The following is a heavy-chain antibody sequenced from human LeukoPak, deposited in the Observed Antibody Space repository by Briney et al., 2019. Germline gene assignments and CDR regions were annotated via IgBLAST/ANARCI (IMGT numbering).Heavy chain of an antibody. V-gene: IGHV4-39*07. CDR1: GGSISSSSNY. CDR2: IYYSGST. CDR3: ARDPLGYYDSSGYSNSQGGY. J-gene: IGHJ4*02. Sequence: KPSETLSLTCTVSGGSISSSSNYWGWIRQPPGEGLEWIGSIYYSGSTYYNPSLKSRVTLSVDTSKNQFSLKLSSVTAADTAVYYCARDPLGYYDSSGYSNSQGGYWGQGTLVTVSS. D-gene: IGHD3-22*01.